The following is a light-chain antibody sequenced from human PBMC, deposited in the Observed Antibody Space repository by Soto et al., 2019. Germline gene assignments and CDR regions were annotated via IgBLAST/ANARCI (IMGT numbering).Light chain of an antibody. CDR3: AAWDDSLSGYV. Sequence: QSMLTQPPSASGTPGQRVTISCSGSSSNIGSNYVYWYQHLPGTAPKLLIHRNNQRPSGVPDRFSGSKSGTSASLAISGLRSEDEADYYCAAWDDSLSGYVFGTGTKVTVL. J-gene: IGLJ1*01. CDR2: RNN. V-gene: IGLV1-47*01. CDR1: SSNIGSNY.